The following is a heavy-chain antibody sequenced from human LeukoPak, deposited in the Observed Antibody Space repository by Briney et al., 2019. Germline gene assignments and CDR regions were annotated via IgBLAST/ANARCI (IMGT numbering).Heavy chain of an antibody. J-gene: IGHJ4*02. CDR3: ASFRGATHFDY. V-gene: IGHV3-66*01. Sequence: GGPLRLSCAASGFTVSSNYMSWVRQAPGKGLEWVSVIYSGGSTYYADSVKGRFTISRDNSKNTLYLQMNSLRAEDTAVYYCASFRGATHFDYWGQGTLVTVSS. CDR1: GFTVSSNY. CDR2: IYSGGST. D-gene: IGHD1-26*01.